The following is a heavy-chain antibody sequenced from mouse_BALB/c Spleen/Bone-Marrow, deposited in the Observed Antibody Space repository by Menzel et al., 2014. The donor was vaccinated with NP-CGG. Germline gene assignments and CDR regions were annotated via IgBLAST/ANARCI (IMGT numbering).Heavy chain of an antibody. CDR2: INPSTGYI. Sequence: LELQQSRADLAKPSASLKMSCNAPGNTFTSYWMHWVKQRPGRGLEWIGDINPSTGYIDYNQNLKDKATLTADKSSRPPHIQLHSLTSEDSALYSCARGNYVPYFHFWGDGATLPISS. CDR1: GNTFTSYW. V-gene: IGHV1-7*01. J-gene: IGHJ2*01. D-gene: IGHD2-4*01. CDR3: ARGNYVPYFHF.